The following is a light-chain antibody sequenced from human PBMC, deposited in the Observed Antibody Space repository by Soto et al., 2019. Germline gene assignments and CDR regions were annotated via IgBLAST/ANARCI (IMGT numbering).Light chain of an antibody. CDR2: KES. V-gene: IGKV1-5*03. CDR1: QSISSW. Sequence: DIPMTQSPSTLSASVGDRVTITCRASQSISSWLAWYQQRPGKAPKLLIHKESSLESVVPSRFSGSGSGTEFTLPISSLQPDDFATYYCQQYNTYSRTFGQGTKVEIK. CDR3: QQYNTYSRT. J-gene: IGKJ1*01.